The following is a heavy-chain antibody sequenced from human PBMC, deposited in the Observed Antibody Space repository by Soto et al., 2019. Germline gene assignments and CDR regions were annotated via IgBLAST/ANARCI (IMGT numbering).Heavy chain of an antibody. D-gene: IGHD3-10*01. Sequence: GGSLRLSCAASGFTFSSYAMSWVRQAPGKGLEWVSAISGSGGSTYYADSVKGRFTISRDNSKNTLYLQMNSLRDEDTAVYYCAKQWFGELFAGFDYWGQGTLVTVSS. V-gene: IGHV3-23*01. CDR3: AKQWFGELFAGFDY. CDR2: ISGSGGST. CDR1: GFTFSSYA. J-gene: IGHJ4*02.